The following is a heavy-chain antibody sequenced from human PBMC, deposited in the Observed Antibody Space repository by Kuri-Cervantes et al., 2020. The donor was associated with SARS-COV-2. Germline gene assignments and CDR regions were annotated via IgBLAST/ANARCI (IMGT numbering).Heavy chain of an antibody. D-gene: IGHD2-21*01. CDR2: IWYDGSNK. V-gene: IGHV3-33*08. Sequence: LKISCAASGFTFSSYGMHWVRQAPGKGLEWVAVIWYDGSNKYYADSVKGRFTISRDNSKNTLYLQMNSLRAEDTAVYYCAGEIVGISEGAFDIWGQGTMVTVSS. J-gene: IGHJ3*02. CDR1: GFTFSSYG. CDR3: AGEIVGISEGAFDI.